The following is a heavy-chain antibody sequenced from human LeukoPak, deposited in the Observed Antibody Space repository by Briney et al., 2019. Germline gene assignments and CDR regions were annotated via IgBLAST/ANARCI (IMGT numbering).Heavy chain of an antibody. Sequence: GASVKVSCKASGGTFSSYAISWVRQAPGQGLEWMGRIIPILGIANYAQKFQGRVTITADKSTGTAYMELSSLRSEDTAVYYCALRRGLLWFGELSDWGQGTLVTVSS. CDR1: GGTFSSYA. CDR3: ALRRGLLWFGELSD. V-gene: IGHV1-69*04. J-gene: IGHJ4*02. D-gene: IGHD3-10*01. CDR2: IIPILGIA.